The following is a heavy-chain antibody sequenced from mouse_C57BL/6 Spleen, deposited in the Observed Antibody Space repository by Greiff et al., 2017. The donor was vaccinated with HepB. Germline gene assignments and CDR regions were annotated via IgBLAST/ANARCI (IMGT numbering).Heavy chain of an antibody. CDR2: IYPRDGST. CDR3: ARGDDYDGFAY. J-gene: IGHJ3*01. V-gene: IGHV1-85*01. Sequence: VKLQESGPELVKPGASVKLSCKASGYTFTSYDINWVKQRPGQGLEWIGWIYPRDGSTKYNEKFKGKATLTVDTSSSTAYMELHSLTSEDSAVYFCARGDDYDGFAYWGQGTLVTVSA. D-gene: IGHD2-4*01. CDR1: GYTFTSYD.